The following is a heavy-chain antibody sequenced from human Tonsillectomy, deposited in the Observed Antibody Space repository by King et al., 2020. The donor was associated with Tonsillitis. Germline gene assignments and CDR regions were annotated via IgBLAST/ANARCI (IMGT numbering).Heavy chain of an antibody. V-gene: IGHV3-30-3*01. J-gene: IGHJ5*02. CDR3: AIVYDGSVYYDNASGS. Sequence: VQLVESGGGVVQPGRSLRLSCAASGFTFSSYAMHWVRQAPGKGLEWVAVISYDGSNKYYADSVKGRFTISRDNSKNTLYLQMNSLRAEDTAVYYCAIVYDGSVYYDNASGSWGQGTLVTVSS. CDR2: ISYDGSNK. D-gene: IGHD3-22*01. CDR1: GFTFSSYA.